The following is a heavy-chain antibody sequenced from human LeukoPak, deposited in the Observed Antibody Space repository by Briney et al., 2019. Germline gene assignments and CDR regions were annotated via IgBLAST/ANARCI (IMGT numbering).Heavy chain of an antibody. CDR1: GGSISSYY. J-gene: IGHJ4*02. CDR2: IYYSGST. Sequence: PSETLSLTCTVSGGSISSYYWSWIRQPPGKGLEWIGYIYYSGSTNYNPSLKSRVTISVDTSKNQFSLKLSSVTAADTAVYYCARLTFWSGYYYFDYWGQGTLVTVSS. V-gene: IGHV4-59*08. D-gene: IGHD3-3*01. CDR3: ARLTFWSGYYYFDY.